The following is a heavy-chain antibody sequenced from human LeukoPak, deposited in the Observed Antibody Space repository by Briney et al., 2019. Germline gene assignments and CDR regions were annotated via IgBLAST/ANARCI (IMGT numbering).Heavy chain of an antibody. CDR1: GLTFSSYS. CDR2: ISSSSSYI. CDR3: AKGVGATPDFDY. Sequence: GGSLRLSCAASGLTFSSYSMNWVRQAPGKGLEWVSSISSSSSYIYYADSVKGRFTISRDNAKNSLYLQMNSLRAEDTAVYYCAKGVGATPDFDYWGQGTLVTVSS. V-gene: IGHV3-21*01. D-gene: IGHD1-26*01. J-gene: IGHJ4*02.